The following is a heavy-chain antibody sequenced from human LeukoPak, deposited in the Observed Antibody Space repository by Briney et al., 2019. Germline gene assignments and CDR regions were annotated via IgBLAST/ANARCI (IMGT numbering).Heavy chain of an antibody. CDR2: ISSSGLSA. J-gene: IGHJ4*02. CDR1: GFTFSDYY. CDR3: VISLTTVIISTYHFDS. V-gene: IGHV3-11*04. D-gene: IGHD4-11*01. Sequence: EGSLSLSCAASGFTFSDYYIVWIRQAPGQGLQWISYISSSGLSAYYADSVKGRFIISRDNAKNSLYLYINNLRAEDTAVYYCVISLTTVIISTYHFDSWGQGTLVTVSS.